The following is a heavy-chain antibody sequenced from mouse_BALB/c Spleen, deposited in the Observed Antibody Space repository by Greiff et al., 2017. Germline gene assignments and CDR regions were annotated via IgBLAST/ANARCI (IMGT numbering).Heavy chain of an antibody. V-gene: IGHV1-5*01. CDR2: IYPGNSDT. J-gene: IGHJ4*01. Sequence: VHVKQSGTVLARPGASVKMSCKASGYSFTSYWMHWVKQRPGQGLEWIGAIYPGNSDTSYNQKFKGKAKLTAVTSASTAYMELSSLTNEDSAVYYCTREGAALYAMDYWGQGTSVTVSS. CDR1: GYSFTSYW. CDR3: TREGAALYAMDY.